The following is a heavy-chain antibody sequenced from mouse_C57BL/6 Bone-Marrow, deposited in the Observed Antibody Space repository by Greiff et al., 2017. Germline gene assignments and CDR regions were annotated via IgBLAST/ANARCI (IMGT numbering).Heavy chain of an antibody. CDR2: IWSGGST. CDR1: GFSLTSYG. J-gene: IGHJ3*01. D-gene: IGHD3-3*01. Sequence: QVQLKQSGPGLVQPSQSLSITCTVSGFSLTSYGVHWVRQSPGKGLEWLGVIWSGGSTDYNAAFISRLSISKDNSKSQVFFKINSLQADDTAIYYCARKGRFAYWGQGTLVTVSA. V-gene: IGHV2-2*01. CDR3: ARKGRFAY.